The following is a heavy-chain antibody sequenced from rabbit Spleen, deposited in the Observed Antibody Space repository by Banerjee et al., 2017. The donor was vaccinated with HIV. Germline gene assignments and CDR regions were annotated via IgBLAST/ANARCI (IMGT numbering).Heavy chain of an antibody. CDR2: IHTRSGGSI. CDR1: GFTISSNYS. CDR3: ARAWGGDSAYYDL. D-gene: IGHD7-1*01. J-gene: IGHJ4*01. V-gene: IGHV1S40*01. Sequence: QSLEESGGDLVKPGASLTLTCKASGFTISSNYSMCWVRQAPGKGLEWIGCIHTRSGGSIYYATWAKGRFTCSKTSSTTVTLQMTSLTGADTATYFCARAWGGDSAYYDLWGQGTLVTVS.